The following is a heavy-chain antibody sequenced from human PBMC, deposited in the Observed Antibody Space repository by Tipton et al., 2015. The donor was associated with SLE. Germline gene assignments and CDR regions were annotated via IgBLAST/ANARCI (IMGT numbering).Heavy chain of an antibody. V-gene: IGHV4-39*07. D-gene: IGHD3-22*01. CDR1: GGSIRSSTYY. Sequence: TLSLTCTVSGGSIRSSTYYWGWIRQPPGKGLEWIGSLDYSGSTYYNPSLKSRINIPVDTSKNQFSLKLSSVTAADTAVYYCARAVGDTSGYLDSWGLGPLVTVSS. CDR2: LDYSGST. CDR3: ARAVGDTSGYLDS. J-gene: IGHJ4*02.